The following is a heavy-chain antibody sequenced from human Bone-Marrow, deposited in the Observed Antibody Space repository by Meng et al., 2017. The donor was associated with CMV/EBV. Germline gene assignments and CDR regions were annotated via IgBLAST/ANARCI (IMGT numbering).Heavy chain of an antibody. J-gene: IGHJ4*02. CDR3: AKAIEYCSSTSCYALLDY. D-gene: IGHD2-2*01. V-gene: IGHV3-9*01. Sequence: GGSLRLSCAASGFTFDDYAMHWVRQAPGKGLEWVSGISWNSGSIGYADSVKGRFTISRDNAKNSLYLQMNSLRAEDTALYYCAKAIEYCSSTSCYALLDYWGQGTLVTFYS. CDR2: ISWNSGSI. CDR1: GFTFDDYA.